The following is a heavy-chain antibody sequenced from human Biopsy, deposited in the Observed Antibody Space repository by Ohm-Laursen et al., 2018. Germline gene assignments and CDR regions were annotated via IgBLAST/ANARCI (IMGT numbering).Heavy chain of an antibody. J-gene: IGHJ6*02. CDR1: GGSISSDY. Sequence: GTLSLTCTVSGGSISSDYWSWIRQTLGKGLEWIGYIYYSGSTNYNPSLKSRVAISVDTSKNQFSLRLNSVTAADTAVYYCARATNSTGWLYYYFYGMDVWGQGTTVTVSS. V-gene: IGHV4-59*01. CDR3: ARATNSTGWLYYYFYGMDV. D-gene: IGHD2/OR15-2a*01. CDR2: IYYSGST.